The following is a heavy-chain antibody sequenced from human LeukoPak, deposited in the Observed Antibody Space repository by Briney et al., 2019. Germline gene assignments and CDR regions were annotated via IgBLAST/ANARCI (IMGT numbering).Heavy chain of an antibody. D-gene: IGHD3-10*01. CDR1: GGSISGYY. CDR3: ARDGYGSGSYYPNWFDP. V-gene: IGHV4-34*01. Sequence: SETLSLTCTVSGGSISGYYWSWIRQPPGKGLEWIGEINHSGSTNYNPSLKSRVTISVDTSKNQFSLKLSSVTAADTAVYYCARDGYGSGSYYPNWFDPWGQGTLVTVSS. CDR2: INHSGST. J-gene: IGHJ5*02.